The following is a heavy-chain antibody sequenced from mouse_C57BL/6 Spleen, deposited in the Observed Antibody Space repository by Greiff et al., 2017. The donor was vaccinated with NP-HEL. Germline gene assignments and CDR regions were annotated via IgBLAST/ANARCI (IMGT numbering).Heavy chain of an antibody. V-gene: IGHV2-5*01. D-gene: IGHD1-1*01. J-gene: IGHJ2*01. Sequence: VKLVESGPGLVQPSQSLSITCTVSGFSLTSYGVHWVRQSPGKGLEWLGVIWRGGSTDYNAAFMSRLSITKDNSKIQVFFKMNSLQADDTAIYYCAKGDYGSGDFDYWGQGTTLTVSS. CDR3: AKGDYGSGDFDY. CDR1: GFSLTSYG. CDR2: IWRGGST.